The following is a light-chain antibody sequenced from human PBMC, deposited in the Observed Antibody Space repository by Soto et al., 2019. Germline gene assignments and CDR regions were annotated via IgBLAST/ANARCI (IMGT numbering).Light chain of an antibody. J-gene: IGKJ3*01. Sequence: ERVMTQSPATLSVSPGESVTLSCRATQSVRINLAWYQQKPGQAPRLLIYAASTRASGVPARFSGSGSGTEFTLTISSLQSDDFAFYYCQQYNNWPQTFGPGTKVDIK. CDR2: AAS. CDR3: QQYNNWPQT. V-gene: IGKV3-15*01. CDR1: QSVRIN.